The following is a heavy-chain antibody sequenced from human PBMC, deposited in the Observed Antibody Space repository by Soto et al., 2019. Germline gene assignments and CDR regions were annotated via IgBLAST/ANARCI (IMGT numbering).Heavy chain of an antibody. D-gene: IGHD3-3*01. CDR1: GFTFGDYA. J-gene: IGHJ6*02. CDR2: IRSKVYGGTT. Sequence: EVQLVESGGGLVKPGRSLRLSCIASGFTFGDYAMSWFRQAPGKGLEWVGFIRSKVYGGTTEYAASVKGRFTISRDDSISIAYLQMNSLKTEGTAVYYCTSTIFGVVIPGGYYYGMDVWGQGTTVTVSS. V-gene: IGHV3-49*05. CDR3: TSTIFGVVIPGGYYYGMDV.